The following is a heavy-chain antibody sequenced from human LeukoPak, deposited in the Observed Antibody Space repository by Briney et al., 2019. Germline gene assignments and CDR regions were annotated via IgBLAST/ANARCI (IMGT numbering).Heavy chain of an antibody. CDR2: IKQDGSEK. V-gene: IGHV3-7*01. Sequence: GGPLRLSCAASGFTFSSYRMSWVRQAPGKGLGWVANIKQDGSEKYYVDSVKGRFTISRDNAKNSLYLQMNSLRAGDTAVYYCARDWGYYYDSRVAMDVWGKGTTVTVSS. D-gene: IGHD3-22*01. CDR1: GFTFSSYR. CDR3: ARDWGYYYDSRVAMDV. J-gene: IGHJ6*03.